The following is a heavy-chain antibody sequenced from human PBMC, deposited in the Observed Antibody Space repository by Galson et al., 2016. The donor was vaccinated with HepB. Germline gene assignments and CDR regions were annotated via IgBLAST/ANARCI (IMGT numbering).Heavy chain of an antibody. CDR3: ARESLPRGAGGLDY. V-gene: IGHV3-48*01. J-gene: IGHJ4*02. CDR2: ISDSSTHI. CDR1: GFTFSTYG. D-gene: IGHD1-26*01. Sequence: SLRLSCAASGFTFSTYGMNWVRQAPGKGLEWVSYISDSSTHIYYIDSVRGRFTISRDNAKNSLYLQMNSLRTEDTALYYCARESLPRGAGGLDYWGQGALVTVSS.